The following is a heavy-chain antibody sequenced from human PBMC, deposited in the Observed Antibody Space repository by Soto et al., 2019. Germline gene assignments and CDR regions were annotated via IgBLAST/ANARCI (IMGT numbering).Heavy chain of an antibody. CDR1: GGSFSGYY. CDR2: INHSGST. D-gene: IGHD4-17*01. Sequence: SETLSLTCAVYGGSFSGYYWSWIRQPPGKGLEWIGEINHSGSTNYNPSLKSRVTISVDTSKNQFSLKLSSVTAADTAVYYCAITTVKGPLYFDYWGQGTLVTVSS. J-gene: IGHJ4*02. CDR3: AITTVKGPLYFDY. V-gene: IGHV4-34*01.